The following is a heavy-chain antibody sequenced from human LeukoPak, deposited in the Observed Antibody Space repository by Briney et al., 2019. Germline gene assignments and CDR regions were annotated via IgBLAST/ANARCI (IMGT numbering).Heavy chain of an antibody. D-gene: IGHD6-13*01. V-gene: IGHV4-39*01. CDR2: IYYSGST. Sequence: SETLSLTCTVSGGSISSSYYYWGWIRQSPGKGLEWIGTIYYSGSTYYNPSLKSRVTISVDTSKNQFSLKLSSVTAADTAVYYCARVPVTAAGPWWFWGQGTLVTVSS. CDR3: ARVPVTAAGPWWF. J-gene: IGHJ4*02. CDR1: GGSISSSYYY.